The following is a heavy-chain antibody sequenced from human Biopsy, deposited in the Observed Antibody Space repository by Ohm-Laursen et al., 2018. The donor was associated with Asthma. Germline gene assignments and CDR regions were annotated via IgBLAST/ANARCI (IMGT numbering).Heavy chain of an antibody. CDR2: INWNGGST. CDR3: GRDMGGFGSGWFPVEF. J-gene: IGHJ4*02. Sequence: SLRLSCTASGFTFDDYGMSWVRQAPGKGLDWVSGINWNGGSTGYADSVKGRFTISRDNAKNSLYLQMNSLRAEATALYHCGRDMGGFGSGWFPVEFWGQGTLVTVSS. CDR1: GFTFDDYG. D-gene: IGHD6-19*01. V-gene: IGHV3-20*01.